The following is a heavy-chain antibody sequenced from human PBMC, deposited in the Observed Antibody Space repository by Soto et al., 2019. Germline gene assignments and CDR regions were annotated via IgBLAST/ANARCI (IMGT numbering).Heavy chain of an antibody. J-gene: IGHJ5*02. CDR3: TRDASRDSSARGWFDP. D-gene: IGHD6-13*01. CDR2: ISSNSAYI. V-gene: IGHV3-21*01. Sequence: EVHLVESGGGLVKPGGSLRLSCAASGFTFRSFTMNWVRQAPGKGLEWVSTISSNSAYIYYTDALRGRFTISRDNAKNSLHLQMNSLRVEDTAVYYCTRDASRDSSARGWFDPWGPGTLVTVSS. CDR1: GFTFRSFT.